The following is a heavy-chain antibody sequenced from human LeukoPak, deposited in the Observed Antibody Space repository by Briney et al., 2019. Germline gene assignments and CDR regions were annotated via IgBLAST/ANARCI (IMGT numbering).Heavy chain of an antibody. CDR3: ARDRSDYVWGSPDY. D-gene: IGHD3-16*01. CDR2: ISTYNGNT. CDR1: GYTFTTYA. V-gene: IGHV1-18*01. J-gene: IGHJ4*02. Sequence: ASVKVSCKASGYTFTTYAISWVRQAPGQGLEWMGWISTYNGNTNYAQKFQGRVTLTTDTSTSTAYMDLRSLRSDDTAVYYCARDRSDYVWGSPDYWGQGTLVTVSS.